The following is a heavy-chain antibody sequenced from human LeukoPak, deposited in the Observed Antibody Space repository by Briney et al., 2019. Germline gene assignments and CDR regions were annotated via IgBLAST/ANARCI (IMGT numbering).Heavy chain of an antibody. V-gene: IGHV4-61*10. Sequence: SQTLSLTCTVSGGSISSGTYYWSWIRQPAGKGLEWIGYIYYSGSTNYNPSLKSRVTISVDTSKNQFSLKLSSVTAADTAVYYCARPRNQDDWGGDAFDIWGQGTMVTVSS. CDR2: IYYSGST. CDR1: GGSISSGTYY. CDR3: ARPRNQDDWGGDAFDI. D-gene: IGHD3-16*01. J-gene: IGHJ3*02.